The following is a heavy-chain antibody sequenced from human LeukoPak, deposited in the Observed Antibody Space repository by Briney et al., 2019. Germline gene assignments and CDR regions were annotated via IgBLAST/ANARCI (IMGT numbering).Heavy chain of an antibody. V-gene: IGHV3-13*01. CDR3: ARAAYSSTWYSRYFDL. Sequence: GGSLRLSCAASGFTFSSYAMHWVRHATGKGLEWVSGIGTAGEIYYPGSVKGRFTISRENAKNSLYLQMNSLRAGDTAVYYCARAAYSSTWYSRYFDLWGRGTLVTVSS. CDR2: IGTAGEI. D-gene: IGHD6-13*01. CDR1: GFTFSSYA. J-gene: IGHJ2*01.